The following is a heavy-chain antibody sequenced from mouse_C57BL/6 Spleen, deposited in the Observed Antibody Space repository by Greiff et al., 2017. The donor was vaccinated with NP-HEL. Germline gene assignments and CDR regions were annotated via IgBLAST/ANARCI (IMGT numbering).Heavy chain of an antibody. CDR2: IDPENGDT. CDR1: GFNIKDDY. CDR3: TTVITTVVATDY. J-gene: IGHJ2*01. Sequence: EVQGVESGAELVRPGASVKLSCTASGFNIKDDYMHWVKQRPEQGLEWIGWIDPENGDTEYASKFQGKATITADTSSNTAYLQLSSLTSEDTAVYYCTTVITTVVATDYWGQGTTLTVSS. D-gene: IGHD1-1*01. V-gene: IGHV14-4*01.